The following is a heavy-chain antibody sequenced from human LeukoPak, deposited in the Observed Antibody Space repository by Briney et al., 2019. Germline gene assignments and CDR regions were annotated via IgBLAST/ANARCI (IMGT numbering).Heavy chain of an antibody. Sequence: GGSLRRSCAASGFTFSDFWMHWVRQAPGKGLVWVSRINSGGTATNYADSVKGRLTISRDNAKNTLYLQMNSRRAEDTAVYYCARGRFYLDSSGYSSFYYWGQGTLVTVSS. CDR3: ARGRFYLDSSGYSSFYY. D-gene: IGHD3-22*01. V-gene: IGHV3-74*01. CDR1: GFTFSDFW. CDR2: INSGGTAT. J-gene: IGHJ4*02.